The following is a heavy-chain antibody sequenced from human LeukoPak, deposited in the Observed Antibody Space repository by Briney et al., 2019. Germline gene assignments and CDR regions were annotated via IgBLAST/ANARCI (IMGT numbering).Heavy chain of an antibody. Sequence: GGSLRLSCAASGFTVSSNYMSWVRQAPGKGLEWVSVIYSGGSTYYADSVKGRFTISRDNSKNTLYLQMNSLRAEDTAVYYCARGRTGWRWLQWFDYWGQGTLVTVSS. J-gene: IGHJ4*02. CDR3: ARGRTGWRWLQWFDY. CDR1: GFTVSSNY. CDR2: IYSGGST. D-gene: IGHD5-24*01. V-gene: IGHV3-53*01.